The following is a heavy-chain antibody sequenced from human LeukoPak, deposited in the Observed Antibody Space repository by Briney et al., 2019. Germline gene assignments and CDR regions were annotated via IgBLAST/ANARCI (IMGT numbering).Heavy chain of an antibody. J-gene: IGHJ5*02. CDR1: GFTFGSYS. Sequence: GGSLRLSCAASGFTFGSYSMNWVRKAPGKGLEWVSAIYSGGTTYYADSVMGRFAISRDNSKNTLYLQMNSLRAEDTGVYYCARVSLSTRYFWFDPWGQGTLVTVSS. CDR3: ARVSLSTRYFWFDP. V-gene: IGHV3-53*01. CDR2: IYSGGTT. D-gene: IGHD1-1*01.